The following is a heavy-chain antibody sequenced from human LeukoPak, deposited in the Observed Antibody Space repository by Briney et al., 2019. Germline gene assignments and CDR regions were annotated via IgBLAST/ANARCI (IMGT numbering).Heavy chain of an antibody. V-gene: IGHV3-23*01. CDR3: AKDPPRGSGDAFDI. Sequence: GGSPRLSCAASGFTFSNYAMSWVHQAPGKGLEWVSTISGSGSSTYYADSVKGRFTVSRDNSRNTLYLQMDSLRAEDSAVYYCAKDPPRGSGDAFDIWGQGTRVTVSS. J-gene: IGHJ3*02. D-gene: IGHD2-15*01. CDR2: ISGSGSST. CDR1: GFTFSNYA.